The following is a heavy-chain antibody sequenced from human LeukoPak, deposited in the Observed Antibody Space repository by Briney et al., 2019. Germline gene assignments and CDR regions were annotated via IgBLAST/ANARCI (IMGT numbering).Heavy chain of an antibody. V-gene: IGHV4-61*08. CDR3: ARDVLGITIFGVAHYFDY. D-gene: IGHD3-3*01. CDR2: IYYSGST. J-gene: IGHJ4*02. CDR1: GGSISSGGYS. Sequence: PSETLSLTCAVSGGSISSGGYSWSWIRQPPGKGLEWIGYIYYSGSTNYNPSLKSRVTISVDTSKNQFSLKLSSVTAADTAVYYCARDVLGITIFGVAHYFDYWGQGTLVTVSS.